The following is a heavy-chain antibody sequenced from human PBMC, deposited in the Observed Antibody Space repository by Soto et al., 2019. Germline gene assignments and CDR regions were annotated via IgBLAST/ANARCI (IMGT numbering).Heavy chain of an antibody. V-gene: IGHV3-23*01. CDR3: VRERQLGV. CDR1: GFTFSIYA. D-gene: IGHD6-6*01. J-gene: IGHJ6*02. Sequence: EGQLLESGGRLVQPGESLRLSCAASGFTFSIYAMSWARQAPGKGLEWVSVIDASGGTTYTDSVKGRFTISRDNSKNTLYLQMNSLRVEDTGVYYCVRERQLGVWGQGTTVTVSS. CDR2: IDASGGTT.